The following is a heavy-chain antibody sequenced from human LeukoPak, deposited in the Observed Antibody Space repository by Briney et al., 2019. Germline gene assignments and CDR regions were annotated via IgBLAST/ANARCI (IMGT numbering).Heavy chain of an antibody. CDR3: ARVPLTAMWFFDY. D-gene: IGHD5-18*01. V-gene: IGHV3-48*04. J-gene: IGHJ4*02. CDR2: ISSSSSTI. CDR1: GFTFSSYG. Sequence: GGSLRLSCAASGFTFSSYGMNWVRQAPGKGLEWVSYISSSSSTIYYADSVKGRFTISRDNAKNSLYLQMNSLRAEDTAVYYCARVPLTAMWFFDYWGQGTLVTVSS.